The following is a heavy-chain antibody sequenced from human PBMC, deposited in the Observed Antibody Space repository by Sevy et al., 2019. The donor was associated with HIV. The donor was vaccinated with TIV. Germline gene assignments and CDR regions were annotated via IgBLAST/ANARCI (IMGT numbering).Heavy chain of an antibody. D-gene: IGHD3-22*01. V-gene: IGHV1-24*01. CDR2: FDPEDDET. CDR1: GYTLTELS. J-gene: IGHJ4*02. Sequence: ASVKVSCKVSGYTLTELSMHWVRQAPGKGLEWMGTFDPEDDETIYAQKFQGRVTVTEDTSTDTAYMELSSLRSEDTAVYYCATTKDYYDSSGYPFDYWGQGTLVTVSS. CDR3: ATTKDYYDSSGYPFDY.